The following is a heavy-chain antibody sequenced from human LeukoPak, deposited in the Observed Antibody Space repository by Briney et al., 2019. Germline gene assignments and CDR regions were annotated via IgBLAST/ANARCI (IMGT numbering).Heavy chain of an antibody. Sequence: SETLSLTCTVSGFSISSYYWSWIRQPPGKGLEWIGYIYYSGSTNYNPSLKSRVTISVDTSKNQFSLKLSSVTAADTAVYYCARGGILTGSIAFDIWGQGTMVTVSS. CDR2: IYYSGST. V-gene: IGHV4-59*01. CDR3: ARGGILTGSIAFDI. D-gene: IGHD3-9*01. CDR1: GFSISSYY. J-gene: IGHJ3*02.